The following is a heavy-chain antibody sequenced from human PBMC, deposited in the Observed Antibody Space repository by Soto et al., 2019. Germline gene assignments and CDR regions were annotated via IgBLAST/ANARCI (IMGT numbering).Heavy chain of an antibody. V-gene: IGHV3-30-3*01. CDR2: IAYDGGNK. CDR3: ASQLSVPGNYFFYYAMDV. D-gene: IGHD1-1*01. Sequence: PGGSLRLSCAASGFTFSSYAMHWVRQAAGKGLEWVGVIAYDGGNKYYADSVKGRFTISRDNSKNTVYLQMNSLRVDDTAVYYCASQLSVPGNYFFYYAMDVWGQGTTVTVSS. J-gene: IGHJ6*02. CDR1: GFTFSSYA.